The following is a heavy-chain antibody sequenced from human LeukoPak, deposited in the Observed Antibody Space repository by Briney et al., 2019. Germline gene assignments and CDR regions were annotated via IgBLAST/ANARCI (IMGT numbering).Heavy chain of an antibody. CDR3: ARVTLVGAFDI. CDR2: INWNGGST. V-gene: IGHV3-20*04. J-gene: IGHJ3*02. Sequence: TGGSLRLSCAASGFTFADYGMSWVRHAPGKGLEWVSGINWNGGSTGYADPVKGRFTISRDNAKNSLYLQMNSLRAEDTALYYCARVTLVGAFDIWGQGTMVTVSS. CDR1: GFTFADYG. D-gene: IGHD1-26*01.